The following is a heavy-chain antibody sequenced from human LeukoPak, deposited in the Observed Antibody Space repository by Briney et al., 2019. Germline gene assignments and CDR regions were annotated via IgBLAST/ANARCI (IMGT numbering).Heavy chain of an antibody. CDR1: GFTFSSYE. J-gene: IGHJ5*02. V-gene: IGHV3-48*03. Sequence: GGSLRLSCAASGFTFSSYEMDWVRQAPGKGLEWVSYISSSGSTIYYADSVKGRFTISRDNAKNSLYLQMNSLRAEDTAVYYCARDAPGNWFDPWGQGTLVTVSS. CDR2: ISSSGSTI. CDR3: ARDAPGNWFDP.